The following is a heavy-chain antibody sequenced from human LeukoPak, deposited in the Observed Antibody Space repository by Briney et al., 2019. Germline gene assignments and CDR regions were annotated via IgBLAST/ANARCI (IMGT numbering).Heavy chain of an antibody. CDR2: ISGSGGST. Sequence: QAGGSLRLSCAASGFTFSSYAMSWVRQAPGKGLEWVSAISGSGGSTYYADSVKGRFTISRDNSKNTLYLQMNSLRAEDTAVYYCAKALVVTEYYYYYMDVWGKGTTVTVSS. V-gene: IGHV3-23*01. CDR3: AKALVVTEYYYYYMDV. D-gene: IGHD4-23*01. J-gene: IGHJ6*03. CDR1: GFTFSSYA.